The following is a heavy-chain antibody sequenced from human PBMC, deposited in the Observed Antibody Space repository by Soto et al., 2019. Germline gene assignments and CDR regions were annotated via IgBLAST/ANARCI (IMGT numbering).Heavy chain of an antibody. CDR2: ISGSGGST. V-gene: IGHV3-23*01. Sequence: PGGSLRLSCAASGFTFSSYAMSWVRQAPGKGLEWVSAISGSGGSTYYADSVKGRFTISRDNSKNTLYLQMNSLRAEDTAVYYCAKAGDSSGWHVGVNYFDYWGQGTLVTVSS. CDR3: AKAGDSSGWHVGVNYFDY. CDR1: GFTFSSYA. J-gene: IGHJ4*02. D-gene: IGHD6-19*01.